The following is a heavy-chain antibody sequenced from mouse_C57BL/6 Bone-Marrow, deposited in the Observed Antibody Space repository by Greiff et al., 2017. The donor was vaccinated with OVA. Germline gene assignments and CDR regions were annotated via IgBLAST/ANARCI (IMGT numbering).Heavy chain of an antibody. V-gene: IGHV5-6*02. J-gene: IGHJ2*01. CDR2: ISSGGSYT. D-gene: IGHD2-4*01. Sequence: DVKLVESGGDLVKPGGSLKLSCAASGFTFSSYGMSWVRPTPDKRLEWVATISSGGSYTYYPDSVKGRFTISRDNAKNTLYLQMSSLKSEDTAMYYCARRMITSYYFDYWGQGTTLTVSS. CDR1: GFTFSSYG. CDR3: ARRMITSYYFDY.